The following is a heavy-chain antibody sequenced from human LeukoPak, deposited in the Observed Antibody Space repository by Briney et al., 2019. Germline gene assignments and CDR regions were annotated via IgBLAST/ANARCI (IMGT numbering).Heavy chain of an antibody. D-gene: IGHD2-15*01. V-gene: IGHV4-59*01. CDR1: GGSISNFY. CDR3: ATHPPRFCSGGTCSDY. Sequence: SETLSLTCTVSGGSISNFYWSWIRQSPGKGPEWIGYIHYSGSTNYNPSLRSRVTISVDTSKNQFSLKLSSVTAADTAVYYCATHPPRFCSGGTCSDYWGQGTLVTVSS. CDR2: IHYSGST. J-gene: IGHJ4*02.